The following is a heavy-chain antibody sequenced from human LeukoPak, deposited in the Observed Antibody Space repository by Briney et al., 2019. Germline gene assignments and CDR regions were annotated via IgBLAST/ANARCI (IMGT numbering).Heavy chain of an antibody. D-gene: IGHD5-18*01. CDR1: GFTVSYDY. CDR2: IYSGGGA. Sequence: GGSLRLSCAASGFTVSYDYMSWVRQAPGKGLEWVSIIYSGGGAYYADSVKDRFTISRDSSKNSIYLQMNRLRVEDTAVYFCARDERRGSHGSWGQGTLVTVSS. J-gene: IGHJ5*02. V-gene: IGHV3-66*01. CDR3: ARDERRGSHGS.